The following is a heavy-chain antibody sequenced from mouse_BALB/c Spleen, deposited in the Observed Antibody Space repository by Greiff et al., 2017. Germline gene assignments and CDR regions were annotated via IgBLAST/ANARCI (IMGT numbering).Heavy chain of an antibody. Sequence: VQRVESGPGLVAPSQSLSITCTASGFSLTSYGVHWVRQPPGKGLEWLGVIWAGGSTNYNSAPMSRLGISKDNSKSQVFLKMNSLQTDDTAMYYCARDGMITDYYAMDYWGQGTSVTVSS. D-gene: IGHD2-4*01. CDR1: GFSLTSYG. J-gene: IGHJ4*01. CDR3: ARDGMITDYYAMDY. CDR2: IWAGGST. V-gene: IGHV2-9*02.